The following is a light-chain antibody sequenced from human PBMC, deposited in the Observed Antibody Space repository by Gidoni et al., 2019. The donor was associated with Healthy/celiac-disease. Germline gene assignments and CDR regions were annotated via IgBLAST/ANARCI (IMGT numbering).Light chain of an antibody. Sequence: DIQMTQSPSSLSASVGDRVTIPCRASQSISSYLNWYQQKPGKAPKLLIYAASSLQSGVPSRFSGSGSGTDFTLTISSLQPEDFATYYCQQSYSTYTFXQXTKLEIK. V-gene: IGKV1-39*01. CDR3: QQSYSTYT. CDR1: QSISSY. CDR2: AAS. J-gene: IGKJ2*01.